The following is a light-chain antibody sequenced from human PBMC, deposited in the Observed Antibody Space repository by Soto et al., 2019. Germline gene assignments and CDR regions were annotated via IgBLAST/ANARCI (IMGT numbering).Light chain of an antibody. J-gene: IGKJ4*01. CDR3: HQYGTLPLS. Sequence: EILLTQSPGTLSLSPGDRATLSCRASQSLGSTFLAWYQQKSGQSPRLLIYGASDRATDIPDRFSGSGSGADFTLTISRLEPEDFAVYFCHQYGTLPLSFGGGTKVDIK. CDR2: GAS. CDR1: QSLGSTF. V-gene: IGKV3-20*01.